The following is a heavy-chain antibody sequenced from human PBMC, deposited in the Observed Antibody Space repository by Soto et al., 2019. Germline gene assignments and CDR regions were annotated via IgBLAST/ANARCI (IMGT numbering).Heavy chain of an antibody. D-gene: IGHD1-26*01. J-gene: IGHJ5*02. V-gene: IGHV2-5*01. Sequence: QITWKESGPPLVRPTETLTLMCTFSGFSLTTNGVGVGWIRQPPGKALEWLALIYWNDDKSYSPSLKRRLAIPQDTSKTQVVLTMTTVDPVATGTYYCAREGAIVPRFFEPWGQGTRVTVSS. CDR2: IYWNDDK. CDR3: AREGAIVPRFFEP. CDR1: GFSLTTNGVG.